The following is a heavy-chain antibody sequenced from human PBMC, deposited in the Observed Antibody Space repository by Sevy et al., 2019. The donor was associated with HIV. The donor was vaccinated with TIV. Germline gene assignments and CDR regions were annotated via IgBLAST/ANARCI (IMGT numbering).Heavy chain of an antibody. Sequence: GGSLRLSCTTSGFIFGDYPMSWVRQAPGKGLEWVGFIRSKEYGGTTDYAASVKGRFTISRDVFKSIAYLQMNSLKTEDTGVYYCSRSPYDFWSGYFPFDYWGQGTLVTVSS. CDR3: SRSPYDFWSGYFPFDY. V-gene: IGHV3-49*02. CDR1: GFIFGDYP. CDR2: IRSKEYGGTT. D-gene: IGHD3-3*01. J-gene: IGHJ4*02.